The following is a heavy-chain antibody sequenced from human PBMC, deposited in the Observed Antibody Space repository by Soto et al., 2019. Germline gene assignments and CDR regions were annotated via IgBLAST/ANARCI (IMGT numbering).Heavy chain of an antibody. CDR3: AKPDRVLKGAYYYYYMDV. CDR2: ISGSGGST. Sequence: GGSLRLSCAASGFTFSSYAMSWVRQAPGKGLEWVSAISGSGGSTYYADSVKGRFTISRDNSKNTLYLQMNSLRAEDTAVYYCAKPDRVLKGAYYYYYMDVWGKGTTVTVSS. D-gene: IGHD3-10*01. J-gene: IGHJ6*03. V-gene: IGHV3-23*01. CDR1: GFTFSSYA.